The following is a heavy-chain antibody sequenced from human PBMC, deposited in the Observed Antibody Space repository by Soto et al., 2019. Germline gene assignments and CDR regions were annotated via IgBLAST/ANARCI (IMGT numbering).Heavy chain of an antibody. Sequence: ASVKVSCKASGYTFTSYAMHWVRQAPGQRLEWMGWINAVNGNTKYSQKFQGRVTITRDTSASTAYMEMSSLRSEDTAVYYCARSIVVVTALDYWGQVTLVTVSS. CDR1: GYTFTSYA. D-gene: IGHD2-21*02. CDR3: ARSIVVVTALDY. V-gene: IGHV1-3*01. CDR2: INAVNGNT. J-gene: IGHJ4*02.